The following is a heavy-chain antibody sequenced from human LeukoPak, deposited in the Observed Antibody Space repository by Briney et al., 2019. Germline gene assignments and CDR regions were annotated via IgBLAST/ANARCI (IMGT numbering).Heavy chain of an antibody. V-gene: IGHV3-23*01. Sequence: GGSLRLSCAASGFTFSSYAMSWVRQAPGKGLEWVSAISGSGGSTYYADSVKGRFTISRDNSKNTLYLQMNSLRAEDTAVYYCAKVDSTATTPRWAFDIWGQGTMVTVSS. CDR3: AKVDSTATTPRWAFDI. D-gene: IGHD4-17*01. CDR2: ISGSGGST. CDR1: GFTFSSYA. J-gene: IGHJ3*02.